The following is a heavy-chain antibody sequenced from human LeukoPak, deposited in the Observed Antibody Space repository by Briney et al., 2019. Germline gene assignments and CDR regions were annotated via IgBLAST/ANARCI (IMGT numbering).Heavy chain of an antibody. D-gene: IGHD2-2*01. CDR3: ARDGVYCSSTSCPVDY. J-gene: IGHJ4*02. CDR2: ISSSSSYI. Sequence: AGGSLRLSCAASGFTFSSYSMNWVRQAPGKGLEWVSSISSSSSYIYYADSVKGRFTISRDNAKNSLYLQMNSLRAEDTAVYYCARDGVYCSSTSCPVDYWGQGTLVTVSS. CDR1: GFTFSSYS. V-gene: IGHV3-21*01.